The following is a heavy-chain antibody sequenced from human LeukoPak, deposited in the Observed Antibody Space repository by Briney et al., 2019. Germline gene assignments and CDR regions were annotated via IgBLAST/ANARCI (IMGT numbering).Heavy chain of an antibody. J-gene: IGHJ4*02. Sequence: ASVKVSCKASGYTFTSYDINWVRQATGQGLEWMGWMNPNSGNTGYAQKFQGRVTMTRNTSISTAYMELSSLRSEDTAVYYCARGDPRYYDFWSGYYVWGTFDYWGQGTLVTVSS. D-gene: IGHD3-3*01. CDR2: MNPNSGNT. CDR3: ARGDPRYYDFWSGYYVWGTFDY. CDR1: GYTFTSYD. V-gene: IGHV1-8*01.